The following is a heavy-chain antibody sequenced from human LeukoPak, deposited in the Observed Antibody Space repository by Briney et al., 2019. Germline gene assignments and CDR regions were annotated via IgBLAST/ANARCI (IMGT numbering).Heavy chain of an antibody. V-gene: IGHV1-69*06. CDR3: ARTCSGGSCYGGAFDI. CDR2: IIPIFGTA. Sequence: SVKVSCKASGYTFTGYYMHWVRQAPGQGLEWMGGIIPIFGTANYAQKFQGRVTITADKSTSTAYMELSSLRSEDTALYYCARTCSGGSCYGGAFDIWGQGTMVTVSS. J-gene: IGHJ3*02. CDR1: GYTFTGYY. D-gene: IGHD2-15*01.